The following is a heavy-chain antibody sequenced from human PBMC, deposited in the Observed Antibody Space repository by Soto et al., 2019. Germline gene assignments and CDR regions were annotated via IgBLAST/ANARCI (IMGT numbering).Heavy chain of an antibody. V-gene: IGHV4-59*08. CDR3: ARLGGYYQAFDS. D-gene: IGHD3-22*01. CDR1: GGSISSYY. CDR2: IYYTGTT. J-gene: IGHJ4*02. Sequence: PSEPLCLTCTVSGGSISSYYWSWIRQPPGKGLEWIGYIYYTGTTKYNPSLKSRVTISVDSSKNQFSLKLDSVTAADTAVYYCARLGGYYQAFDSWVQGTLVTVSS.